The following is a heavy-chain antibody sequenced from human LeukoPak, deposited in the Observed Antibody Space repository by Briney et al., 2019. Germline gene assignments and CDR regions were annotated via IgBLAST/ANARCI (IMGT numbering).Heavy chain of an antibody. CDR3: ARHSDVIGAI. J-gene: IGHJ4*02. D-gene: IGHD3-10*01. CDR2: IYPRDSDT. Sequence: GEPLKISCKASGYTFTHQWIGWVRQKSGSGLEWMGIIYPRDSDTRYSPSFQGHVSISADTSINTAYLEWSRLEASDTAIYYCARHSDVIGAIWGQGALVTGPS. CDR1: GYTFTHQW. V-gene: IGHV5-51*01.